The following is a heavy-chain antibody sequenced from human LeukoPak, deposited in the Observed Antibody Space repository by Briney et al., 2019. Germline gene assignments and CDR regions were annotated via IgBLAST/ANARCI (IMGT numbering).Heavy chain of an antibody. CDR1: GGSISSYY. V-gene: IGHV4-59*01. Sequence: SETLSLTCTVSGGSISSYYWSWIRQPPGKGLEWIGYIYYSGSTNYNPSLKSRVAISVDTYKNQFSLKLSSVTAADTAVYYCASGPPAAGFDYWGQGTLVTVSS. CDR3: ASGPPAAGFDY. J-gene: IGHJ4*02. D-gene: IGHD6-13*01. CDR2: IYYSGST.